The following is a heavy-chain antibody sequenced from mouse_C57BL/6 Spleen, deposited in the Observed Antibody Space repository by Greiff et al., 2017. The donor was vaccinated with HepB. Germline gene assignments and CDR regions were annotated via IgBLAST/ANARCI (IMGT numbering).Heavy chain of an antibody. J-gene: IGHJ1*03. D-gene: IGHD4-1*01. CDR1: GFTFSDYG. CDR2: ISNLAYSI. Sequence: EVKLMESGGGLVQPGGSLKLSCAASGFTFSDYGMAWVRQAPRKGPEWVAFISNLAYSIYYADTVTGRFTISRENAKNTLYLEMSSLRSEDTAMYYCARGLGRYWYFDVWGTGTTVTVSS. CDR3: ARGLGRYWYFDV. V-gene: IGHV5-15*01.